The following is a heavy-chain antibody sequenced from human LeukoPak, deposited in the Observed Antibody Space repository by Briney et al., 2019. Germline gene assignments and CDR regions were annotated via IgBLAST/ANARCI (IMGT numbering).Heavy chain of an antibody. CDR3: ARHTYSGSYHRWFDP. CDR2: IYPGDSDT. J-gene: IGHJ5*02. Sequence: GESLKISCKGSGYSFTSYWIGWVRQMPGKGLEWMGIIYPGDSDTRYSPSFQGQVTISADKSISTAYLQWSSLKASDTAMYYCARHTYSGSYHRWFDPWGQGTLVTVSS. CDR1: GYSFTSYW. D-gene: IGHD1-26*01. V-gene: IGHV5-51*01.